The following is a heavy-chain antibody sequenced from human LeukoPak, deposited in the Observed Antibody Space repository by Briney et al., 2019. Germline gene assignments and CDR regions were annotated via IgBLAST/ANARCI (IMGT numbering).Heavy chain of an antibody. CDR1: GYSISSGGYS. CDR2: IYHSGST. Sequence: PSETLSLTCTVSGYSISSGGYSWSWIRQPPGKGLEWIGYIYHSGSTYYNPSLKSRVTISVDRSKNQFSLKLSSVTAADTAVYYCARGYSGYDPTYFDYWGQGTLVTVSS. D-gene: IGHD5-12*01. J-gene: IGHJ4*02. CDR3: ARGYSGYDPTYFDY. V-gene: IGHV4-30-2*01.